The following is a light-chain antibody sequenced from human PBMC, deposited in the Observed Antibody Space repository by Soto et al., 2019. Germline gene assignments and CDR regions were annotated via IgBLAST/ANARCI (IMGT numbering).Light chain of an antibody. CDR1: QRVATN. Sequence: KLSLAAVSVHKRERVTLSCRARQRVATNLAWYQQRPGQAPRILIYGASKRAIGLPARFSGSGSGTDFTLTINCLEAEDFTGYYCQLSAFLLRSFG. J-gene: IGKJ2*04. CDR3: QLSAFLLRS. CDR2: GAS. V-gene: IGKV3-15*01.